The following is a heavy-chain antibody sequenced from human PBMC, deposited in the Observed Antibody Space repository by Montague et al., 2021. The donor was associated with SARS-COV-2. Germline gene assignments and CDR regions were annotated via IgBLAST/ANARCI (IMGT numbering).Heavy chain of an antibody. V-gene: IGHV4-38-2*02. CDR3: ARSQDGSTTSCHFDY. CDR2: IYHSGST. Sequence: SETLSLTCTVSGYSISSGYYWGWIRQPPGKGLEWIGSIYHSGSTYYNPSLKSRVTISVDTSKNQFSLKLSSVTAADTAVYYCARSQDGSTTSCHFDYWGQGTLVTVSS. J-gene: IGHJ4*02. CDR1: GYSISSGYY. D-gene: IGHD2-2*01.